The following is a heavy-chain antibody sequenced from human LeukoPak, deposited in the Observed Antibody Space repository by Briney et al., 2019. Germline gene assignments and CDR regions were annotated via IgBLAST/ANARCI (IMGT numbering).Heavy chain of an antibody. V-gene: IGHV1-24*01. CDR1: GYTLSEIS. D-gene: IGHD3-22*01. CDR3: ARGRAELYYYDSSGYYPFDY. CDR2: FDPEDGET. J-gene: IGHJ4*02. Sequence: ASVKVSCKVSGYTLSEISMQWVRQAPGKGLEWMGGFDPEDGETIYAQKFQGRVTMTEDTSTDTAYMELSSLRSEDTAVYYCARGRAELYYYDSSGYYPFDYWGQGILVTVSS.